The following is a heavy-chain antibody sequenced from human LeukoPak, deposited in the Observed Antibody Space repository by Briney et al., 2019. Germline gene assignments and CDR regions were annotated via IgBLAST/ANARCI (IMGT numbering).Heavy chain of an antibody. Sequence: GGSLRLSRVVSGFTFSTFWMSWVRQAPGKGLEWVANIKQDGSEKYYVDSVKGRFTISRGNANNSLYLQVDSLGDEDTGVYYCTRGWGSSGPGDFWGPGTLVTVSS. J-gene: IGHJ4*02. CDR3: TRGWGSSGPGDF. V-gene: IGHV3-7*01. D-gene: IGHD6-19*01. CDR1: GFTFSTFW. CDR2: IKQDGSEK.